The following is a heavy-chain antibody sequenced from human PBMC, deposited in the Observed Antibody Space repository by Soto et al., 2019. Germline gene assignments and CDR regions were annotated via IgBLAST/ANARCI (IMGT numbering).Heavy chain of an antibody. V-gene: IGHV3-23*01. CDR2: ISGSGGST. CDR3: AKGALWGSYGYAIL. D-gene: IGHD5-18*01. J-gene: IGHJ4*02. Sequence: EVQLLESGGGLVQPGGSLRLACAASGFTFSSYAMSWVRQAPGQGLEWGSAISGSGGSTYYADSEKGRFTIYRENSKNTLYLQMNSLRAEDTAVYYCAKGALWGSYGYAILWGQGTLVTVSS. CDR1: GFTFSSYA.